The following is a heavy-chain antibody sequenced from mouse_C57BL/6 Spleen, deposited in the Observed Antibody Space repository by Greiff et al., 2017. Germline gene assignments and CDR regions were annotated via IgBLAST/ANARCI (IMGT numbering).Heavy chain of an antibody. Sequence: EVKVEESEGGLVQPGRSMKLSCTATGFTFSDYYMAWVRQVPEKGLEWVANINYDGSSTYYLDSLKSRFIISRDNAKNILYLQMSSLKSEDTATYYCARVYDYPFDYWGQGTTLTVSS. J-gene: IGHJ2*01. V-gene: IGHV5-16*01. CDR3: ARVYDYPFDY. CDR1: GFTFSDYY. CDR2: INYDGSST. D-gene: IGHD2-4*01.